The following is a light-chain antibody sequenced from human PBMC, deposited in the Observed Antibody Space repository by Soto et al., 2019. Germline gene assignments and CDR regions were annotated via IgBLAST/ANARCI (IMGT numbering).Light chain of an antibody. CDR3: QQYNSYPLT. Sequence: EIVMTQSPATLSVSPGERATLSCRASQSVSSNLAWYQQKPGQGPRLLIYGASTRATDIPGRFSGSGSGTEFTLTISSLQPDDFATYYCQQYNSYPLTFGGGTKVDI. J-gene: IGKJ4*01. V-gene: IGKV3-15*01. CDR1: QSVSSN. CDR2: GAS.